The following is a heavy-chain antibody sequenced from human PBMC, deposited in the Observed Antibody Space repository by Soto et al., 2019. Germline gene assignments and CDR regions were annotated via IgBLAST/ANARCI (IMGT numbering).Heavy chain of an antibody. J-gene: IGHJ3*02. D-gene: IGHD2-15*01. CDR2: ISSNGGST. CDR3: ARDGSCSGGSCYVDLAFDI. CDR1: GFPFSRYG. V-gene: IGHV3-64*01. Sequence: GGSLRLSCEVSGFPFSRYGMHWVRQAPGKGLDYVSAISSNGGSTYYANSVKGRFTISRDNSKNTLYLQMGSLRAEDMAVYYCARDGSCSGGSCYVDLAFDIWGQGTMVTVSS.